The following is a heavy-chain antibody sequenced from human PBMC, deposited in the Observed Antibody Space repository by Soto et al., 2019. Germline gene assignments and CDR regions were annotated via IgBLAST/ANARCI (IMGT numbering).Heavy chain of an antibody. CDR3: ARGQGNDFWSGPGRAYYYGMDV. CDR1: GGTFSSYA. Sequence: SVKVSCKASGGTFSSYAISWVRQAPGQGLEWMGGIIPIFGTANYAQKFQGRVTITADESTSTAYMELSSLRSEDTAVYYCARGQGNDFWSGPGRAYYYGMDVWGQGTTVTVSS. V-gene: IGHV1-69*13. J-gene: IGHJ6*02. D-gene: IGHD3-3*01. CDR2: IIPIFGTA.